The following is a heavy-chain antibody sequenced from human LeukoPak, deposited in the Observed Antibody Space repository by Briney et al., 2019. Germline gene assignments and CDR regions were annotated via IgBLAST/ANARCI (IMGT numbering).Heavy chain of an antibody. Sequence: GESLKISCKGSGYSFTSYWIGWVRQMPGKGLEWMGIIYPGDSDTSYSPSFQGQVTISADKSISTAYLQWSSLKASDTAMYYCARMTTMVSRGLAFDYWGQGTLVTVSS. V-gene: IGHV5-51*01. CDR2: IYPGDSDT. D-gene: IGHD5-18*01. CDR1: GYSFTSYW. J-gene: IGHJ4*02. CDR3: ARMTTMVSRGLAFDY.